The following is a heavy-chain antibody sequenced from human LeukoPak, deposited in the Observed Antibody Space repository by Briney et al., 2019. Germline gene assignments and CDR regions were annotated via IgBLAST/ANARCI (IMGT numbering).Heavy chain of an antibody. Sequence: ASVKVSCKASGYTFTSYYMHWVGQAPGQGLEWMGIINPSGGSTSYAQKFQGRVTMTRDSSTSTVYMELSSLRSDDTAVYYCARAVVVVATTAGDYWGQGTLVTVSS. V-gene: IGHV1-46*01. J-gene: IGHJ4*02. D-gene: IGHD2-15*01. CDR1: GYTFTSYY. CDR3: ARAVVVVATTAGDY. CDR2: INPSGGST.